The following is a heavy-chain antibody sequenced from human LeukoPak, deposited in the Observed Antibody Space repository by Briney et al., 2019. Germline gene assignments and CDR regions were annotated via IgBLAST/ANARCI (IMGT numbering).Heavy chain of an antibody. D-gene: IGHD2-15*01. CDR3: ARYSRDCSGGSCSPFDY. V-gene: IGHV4-34*01. J-gene: IGHJ4*02. Sequence: SETLSLTCAVYGGSFSGYYWSWIRQPPGKGLEWIGEINHSGSTNYNPSLKSRVTISVDTSKNQFSLKLSSVTAADTAVYYCARYSRDCSGGSCSPFDYWGQGTLVTVSS. CDR2: INHSGST. CDR1: GGSFSGYY.